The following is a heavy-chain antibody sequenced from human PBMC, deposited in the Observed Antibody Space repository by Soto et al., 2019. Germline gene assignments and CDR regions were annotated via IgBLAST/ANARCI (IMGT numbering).Heavy chain of an antibody. D-gene: IGHD1-26*01. V-gene: IGHV1-46*03. J-gene: IGHJ6*03. CDR1: GYTFTSYY. Sequence: ASVKVSCKASGYTFTSYYMHWVRQAPGQGLEWMGIINPSGGSTSYAQKFQGRVTMTRDTSTSTVYMELSSLRSEDTAVYYCARDRWGPGNYYYMDVWGKGTTVTVSS. CDR2: INPSGGST. CDR3: ARDRWGPGNYYYMDV.